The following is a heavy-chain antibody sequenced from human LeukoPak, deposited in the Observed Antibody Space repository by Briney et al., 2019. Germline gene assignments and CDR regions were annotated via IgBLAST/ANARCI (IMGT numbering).Heavy chain of an antibody. D-gene: IGHD5-24*01. CDR3: AKPRDGYKGAFDI. J-gene: IGHJ3*02. V-gene: IGHV3-30*02. CDR1: GFTFGSYG. Sequence: GGSLRLSCAASGFTFGSYGMHWVRQAPGKGLEWVAFIRYDGSNKYYADSVKGRFTISRDNSKNTLYLQMNSPRAEDTAVYYCAKPRDGYKGAFDIWGQGTMVTVSS. CDR2: IRYDGSNK.